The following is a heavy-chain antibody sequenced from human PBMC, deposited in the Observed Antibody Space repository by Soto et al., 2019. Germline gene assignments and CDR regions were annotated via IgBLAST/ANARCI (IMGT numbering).Heavy chain of an antibody. J-gene: IGHJ5*02. CDR1: GYTFTGYY. D-gene: IGHD3-10*01. CDR3: AREELLWFGEHGGPGWFDP. Sequence: QVQLVQSGAEVKKPGASVKVSCKASGYTFTGYYMHWVRQAPGQGLEWMGWINPNSGGTNYAQKFQGRVTMTRDTSISTAYMELSRLRSDDTAVYYCAREELLWFGEHGGPGWFDPWGQGTLVTVSS. CDR2: INPNSGGT. V-gene: IGHV1-2*02.